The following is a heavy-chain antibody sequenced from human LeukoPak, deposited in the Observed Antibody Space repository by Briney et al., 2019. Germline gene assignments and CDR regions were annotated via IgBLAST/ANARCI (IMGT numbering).Heavy chain of an antibody. D-gene: IGHD2-2*01. CDR3: ARGPSCSSTSCYTTGLFDY. CDR2: ISSSGSSI. CDR1: GFTFSIYS. Sequence: GGSLRLSCAASGFTFSIYSMNWVRQAPGKGLEGVSSISSSGSSIYYADSLRGRFTASRDNAKNSLFLQMNSLRDEDTAVYFCARGPSCSSTSCYTTGLFDYWGQGTLVTVSS. J-gene: IGHJ4*02. V-gene: IGHV3-21*01.